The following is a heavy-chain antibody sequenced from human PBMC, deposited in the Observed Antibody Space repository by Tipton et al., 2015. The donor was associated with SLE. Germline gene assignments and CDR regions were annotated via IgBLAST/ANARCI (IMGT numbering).Heavy chain of an antibody. CDR1: GFTFSSYG. D-gene: IGHD2-2*01. CDR3: SGSISFYHGMDV. V-gene: IGHV3-33*08. Sequence: SLRLSCAASGFTFSSYGMHWVRQAPGKGLEWVAVIWYDGSNKYYADSVKGRFTISRDNSKNTLYLQMNSLRAEDTAVYYCSGSISFYHGMDVWGQGTTVTLSS. J-gene: IGHJ6*02. CDR2: IWYDGSNK.